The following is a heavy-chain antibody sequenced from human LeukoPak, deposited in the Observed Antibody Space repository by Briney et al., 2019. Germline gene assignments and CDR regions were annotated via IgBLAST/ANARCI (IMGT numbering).Heavy chain of an antibody. J-gene: IGHJ3*02. CDR1: GGSISSYY. CDR2: IYSGGST. Sequence: ETLSLTCTVSGGSISSYYWSWIRQPPGKGLEWVSVIYSGGSTYYADSVKGRFTISRDNSKNTLYLQMNSLRAEDTAVYYCASAWDILTDDAFDIWGQGTMVTVSS. V-gene: IGHV3-53*01. CDR3: ASAWDILTDDAFDI. D-gene: IGHD3-9*01.